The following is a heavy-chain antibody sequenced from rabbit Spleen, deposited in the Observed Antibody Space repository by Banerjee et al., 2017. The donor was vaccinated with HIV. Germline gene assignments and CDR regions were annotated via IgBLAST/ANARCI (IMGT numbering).Heavy chain of an antibody. D-gene: IGHD1-1*01. CDR2: IDSGSSGYT. J-gene: IGHJ6*01. Sequence: QSLEESGGGLVQPEGSLTLTCTASGFSFSSSYYLCWVLQAPGKGLEWIACIDSGSSGYTDYATWAKGRVTISKTSSTTVTLQLTSLTAADTATYFCARDTGSSVSTYGMDLWAQGPWSPS. CDR3: ARDTGSSVSTYGMDL. V-gene: IGHV1S40*01. CDR1: GFSFSSSYY.